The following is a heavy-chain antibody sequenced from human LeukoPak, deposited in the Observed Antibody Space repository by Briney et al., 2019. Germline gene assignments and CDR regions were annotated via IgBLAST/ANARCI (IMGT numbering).Heavy chain of an antibody. CDR1: GGSISSSSYN. V-gene: IGHV4-39*01. D-gene: IGHD4-17*01. J-gene: IGHJ2*01. CDR3: ARRPYYGDYGYFDL. Sequence: SETLSLTCTVSGGSISSSSYNWGWIRQPPGKGLEGIGSIYYSGSTYYNPSLKSRVTISVDTSKNQFSLKLSSVTAADTAVYYCARRPYYGDYGYFDLWGRGTLVTVSS. CDR2: IYYSGST.